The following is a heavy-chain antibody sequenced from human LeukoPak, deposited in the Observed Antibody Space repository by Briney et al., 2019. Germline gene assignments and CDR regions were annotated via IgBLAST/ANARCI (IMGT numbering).Heavy chain of an antibody. D-gene: IGHD2-2*01. J-gene: IGHJ6*02. Sequence: ASVKVSCKASGYTFTSYGISWVRQAPGQGLEWMGWISAYNGNTNYAQKLQGRVTMTTDTSTSTAYMELRSLRSDDTAVYYCARGGWGYCSSTSCPPTYGMDVWGQGTTATVSS. CDR2: ISAYNGNT. CDR1: GYTFTSYG. V-gene: IGHV1-18*01. CDR3: ARGGWGYCSSTSCPPTYGMDV.